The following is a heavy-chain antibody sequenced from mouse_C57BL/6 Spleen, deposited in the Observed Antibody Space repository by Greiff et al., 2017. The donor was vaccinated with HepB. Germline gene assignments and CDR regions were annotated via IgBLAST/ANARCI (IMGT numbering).Heavy chain of an antibody. Sequence: EVKLQESGPGLVKPSQSLSLTCSVTGYSITSGYYWNWIRQFPGNKLEWMGYISYDGSNNYNPSLKNRISITRDTSKNQFFLKLNSVTTEDTATYYCARGREGWFAYWGQGTLVTVSA. CDR2: ISYDGSN. CDR1: GYSITSGYY. J-gene: IGHJ3*01. CDR3: ARGREGWFAY. V-gene: IGHV3-6*01.